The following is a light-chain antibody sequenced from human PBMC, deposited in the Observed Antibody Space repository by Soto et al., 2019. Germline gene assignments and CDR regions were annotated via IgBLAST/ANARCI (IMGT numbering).Light chain of an antibody. CDR1: QDIRGA. V-gene: IGKV1-13*02. Sequence: AIQVTQSPSSLSASVGDRVTITCRASQDIRGALAWYQQKPGKAPKLLIYDVSTVQSGVPSRFSGRGSGTEFTLSITILQPEDFATYYCQQCNIYPITFGQGTRLDI. CDR3: QQCNIYPIT. J-gene: IGKJ5*01. CDR2: DVS.